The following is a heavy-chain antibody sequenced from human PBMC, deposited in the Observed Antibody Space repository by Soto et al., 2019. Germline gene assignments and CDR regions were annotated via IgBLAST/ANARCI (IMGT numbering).Heavy chain of an antibody. J-gene: IGHJ3*02. Sequence: GGSLRLSCAASGFTFSSYGMHWVRQAPGKGLEWVAVISYDGSNKYYADSVKGRFTISRDNSKNTLYLQMNSLRAEDTAVYYCANPSGYGDYSGAFDIWGQGTMVTVSS. CDR1: GFTFSSYG. V-gene: IGHV3-30*18. D-gene: IGHD4-17*01. CDR3: ANPSGYGDYSGAFDI. CDR2: ISYDGSNK.